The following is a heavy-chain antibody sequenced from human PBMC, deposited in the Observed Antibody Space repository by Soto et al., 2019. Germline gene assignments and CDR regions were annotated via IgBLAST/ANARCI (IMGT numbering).Heavy chain of an antibody. CDR2: INPADSDI. D-gene: IGHD3-22*01. V-gene: IGHV5-51*01. Sequence: GESLKISCNGSGYSFITHWIAWVRQMPGEGLEWMGIINPADSDIRYSPSFQGQVTISVDKSINTAYLQWSSLKASDTATYYCTRPQSSGWYDFWGQGTLVTVSS. CDR1: GYSFITHW. CDR3: TRPQSSGWYDF. J-gene: IGHJ5*01.